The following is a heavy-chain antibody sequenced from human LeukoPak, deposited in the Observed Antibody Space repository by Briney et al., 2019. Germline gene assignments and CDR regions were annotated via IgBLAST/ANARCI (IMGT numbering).Heavy chain of an antibody. CDR2: INSDGSST. V-gene: IGHV3-74*01. CDR3: AREMARDTAMVL. Sequence: GGSLTLSCAASGFTFSSYWMHWVRQAPGKGLVWVSRINSDGSSTTYADSVKGRFTISRDNAKNTLYLQMNSLRAEDTAVYYCAREMARDTAMVLWGQGTLVAVSS. CDR1: GFTFSSYW. J-gene: IGHJ4*02. D-gene: IGHD5-18*01.